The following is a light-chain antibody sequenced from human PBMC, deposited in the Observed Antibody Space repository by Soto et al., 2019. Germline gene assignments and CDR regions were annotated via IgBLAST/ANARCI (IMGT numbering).Light chain of an antibody. CDR2: GNS. J-gene: IGLJ2*01. Sequence: QSVLTQPPSVSGAPGQRVTISCTGSSSNIGAGYDVHWYQQVPGTAPKLLIYGNSNRPSGVPDRFSGSKSGTSASLAITGLQAEDEADYYCQSYDSSRSGSGVFGGGTKLTVL. CDR1: SSNIGAGYD. CDR3: QSYDSSRSGSGV. V-gene: IGLV1-40*01.